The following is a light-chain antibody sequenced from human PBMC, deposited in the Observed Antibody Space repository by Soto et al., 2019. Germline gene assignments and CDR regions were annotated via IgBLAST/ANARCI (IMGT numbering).Light chain of an antibody. V-gene: IGKV1-5*03. Sequence: DIQMTQSPSTLSASVGDRVTITCRANQSIRSWVAWYQQKPGKGPKLLIYKASHLESGVPSRFSGSGSGTEFTLTISSLQPGDFATYYCQHLNSYPITFGQGTRLEI. CDR3: QHLNSYPIT. J-gene: IGKJ5*01. CDR2: KAS. CDR1: QSIRSW.